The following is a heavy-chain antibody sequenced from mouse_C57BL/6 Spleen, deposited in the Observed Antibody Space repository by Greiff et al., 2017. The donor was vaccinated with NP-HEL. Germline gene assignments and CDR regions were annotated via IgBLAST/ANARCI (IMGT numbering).Heavy chain of an antibody. CDR3: AREGRRYAMDY. Sequence: EVKLQESGPGMVKPSQSLSLTCTVTGYSITSGYDWHWIRHFPGNKLEWMGYISYSGSTNYNPSLKSRISITHDTSKNHFFLKLNSVTTEDTATYYCAREGRRYAMDYWGQGTSVTVSS. CDR1: GYSITSGYD. CDR2: ISYSGST. V-gene: IGHV3-1*01. J-gene: IGHJ4*01.